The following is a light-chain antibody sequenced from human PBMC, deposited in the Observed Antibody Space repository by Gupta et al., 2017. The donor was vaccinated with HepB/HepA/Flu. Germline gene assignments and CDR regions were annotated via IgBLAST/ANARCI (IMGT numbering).Light chain of an antibody. J-gene: IGLJ3*02. Sequence: QSALTQPASVSGSPGQSITISCTGSNSDIGGYNYVSWYQQHPGKAPKVIIYEVSNRPSRISNRLSGSKSGNTASLTISGRQAEDEADYYCSSYIRKSIRVFGGGTKVTVL. CDR2: EVS. CDR1: NSDIGGYNY. CDR3: SSYIRKSIRV. V-gene: IGLV2-14*01.